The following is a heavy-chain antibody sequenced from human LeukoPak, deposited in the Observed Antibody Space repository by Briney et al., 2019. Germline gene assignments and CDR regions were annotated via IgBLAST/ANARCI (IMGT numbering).Heavy chain of an antibody. J-gene: IGHJ4*02. CDR3: AGRYGDHRSATHPLDY. CDR1: GFTFSSSW. CDR2: IKQDGSAK. V-gene: IGHV3-7*01. Sequence: GGSLRLSCEASGFTFSSSWMAWVRQAPGKGLEWVGNIKQDGSAKYYLGSVRGRFTISRDNTKKSLYLQMTSLRAEDTAVYYCAGRYGDHRSATHPLDYWGQGTLVTVSS. D-gene: IGHD4-17*01.